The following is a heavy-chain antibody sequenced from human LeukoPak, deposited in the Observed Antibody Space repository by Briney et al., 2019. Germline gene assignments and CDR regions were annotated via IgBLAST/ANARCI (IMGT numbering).Heavy chain of an antibody. CDR1: GYTFTSYD. CDR3: ARGFDDFWSGYYTDC. CDR2: MNPNRGNT. Sequence: ASVKVSCKASGYTFTSYDINWVRQATGQGLEWMGWMNPNRGNTGYAQKFQGRVTMTRNTSISTAYMELSSLRSEDTAVYYCARGFDDFWSGYYTDCWGQGTLVTVSS. D-gene: IGHD3-3*01. V-gene: IGHV1-8*01. J-gene: IGHJ4*02.